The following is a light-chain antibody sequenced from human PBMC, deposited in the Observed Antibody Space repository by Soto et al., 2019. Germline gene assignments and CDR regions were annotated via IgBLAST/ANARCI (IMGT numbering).Light chain of an antibody. V-gene: IGKV3-20*01. CDR3: QQYGSSLRT. Sequence: IVLTQSPCTLSLSQGERATLSCRASQSVSSSYLAWYQQKPGQAPRLLIYGASSRATGIPDRFSGSGSGTDFTLTISRLEPEDFAVYYCQQYGSSLRTFGQGTKVDI. J-gene: IGKJ1*01. CDR1: QSVSSSY. CDR2: GAS.